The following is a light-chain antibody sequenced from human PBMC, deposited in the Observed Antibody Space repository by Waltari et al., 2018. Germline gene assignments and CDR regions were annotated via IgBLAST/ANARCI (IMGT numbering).Light chain of an antibody. CDR2: YEN. CDR1: NIGSKS. Sequence: SYVVTQPPSVSVAPGQTAILTCGGKNIGSKSVPWYQQKPGQAPLLVIYYENQRPSGIPERVSGSNSGNTATLTISWVEAGDEGDYYCQVWDSNRDQYWVFGGGTKLTVL. J-gene: IGLJ3*02. V-gene: IGLV3-21*01. CDR3: QVWDSNRDQYWV.